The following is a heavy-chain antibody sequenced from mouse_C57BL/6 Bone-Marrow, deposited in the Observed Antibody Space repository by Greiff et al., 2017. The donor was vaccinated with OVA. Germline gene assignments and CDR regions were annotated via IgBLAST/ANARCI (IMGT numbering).Heavy chain of an antibody. CDR1: GFTFSNYW. CDR3: TAITTVVADY. CDR2: IRLKSDNYAT. V-gene: IGHV6-3*01. J-gene: IGHJ2*01. D-gene: IGHD1-1*01. Sequence: EVQLVESGGGLVQPGGSMKLSCVASGFTFSNYWMNWVRQSPEKGLEWVAQIRLKSDNYATHYAESVKGRFTISRDDSKSSVYLQMNNLRAEDTGIYYCTAITTVVADYWGQGTTLTGSS.